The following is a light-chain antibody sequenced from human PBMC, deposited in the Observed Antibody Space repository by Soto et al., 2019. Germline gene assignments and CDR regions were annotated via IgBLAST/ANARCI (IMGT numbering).Light chain of an antibody. CDR1: RSNIGAGND. J-gene: IGLJ2*01. CDR2: GNN. V-gene: IGLV1-40*01. Sequence: QSVLTQPPSVSGAPGQRVTISCTGSRSNIGAGNDVHWYQQLPATSPKLLIYGNNNRPSGVPDRFSGSKSGTAAALASTGRQAADGAADYCQSYDSSRSGSVFGGGTKVTVL. CDR3: QSYDSSRSGSV.